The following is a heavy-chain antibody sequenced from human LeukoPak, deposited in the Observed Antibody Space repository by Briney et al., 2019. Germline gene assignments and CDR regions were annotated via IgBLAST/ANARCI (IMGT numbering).Heavy chain of an antibody. CDR1: GYTFTGYY. CDR2: INPNSGGT. J-gene: IGHJ5*02. V-gene: IGHV1-2*02. Sequence: ASVKVSCKASGYTFTGYYMHWVRQAPGQGLEWMGWINPNSGGTNYAQKLQGRVTMTRDTSISTAYMELSRLRSDDTAVYYCARGSYSSSWYGWLDPWGQGTLVTVSS. D-gene: IGHD6-13*01. CDR3: ARGSYSSSWYGWLDP.